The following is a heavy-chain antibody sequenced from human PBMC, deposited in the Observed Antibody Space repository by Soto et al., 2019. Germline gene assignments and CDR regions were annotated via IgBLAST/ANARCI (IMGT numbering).Heavy chain of an antibody. J-gene: IGHJ4*02. Sequence: EVQLLDSGGGWVQPGGSLRLSCAPSGFTFSNYAMTWVRQGPGKGLGWVSGISGSGGRSYYADSVKGRFTISRDNSKSTLYLQMNSLRAEDTAVYYCAKAYFVWSSEQPYYFDYWGQGTLVTVSS. V-gene: IGHV3-23*01. CDR1: GFTFSNYA. CDR3: AKAYFVWSSEQPYYFDY. D-gene: IGHD3-16*01. CDR2: ISGSGGRS.